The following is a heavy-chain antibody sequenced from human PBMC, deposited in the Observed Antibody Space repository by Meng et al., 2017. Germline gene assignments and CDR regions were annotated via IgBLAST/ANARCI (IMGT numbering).Heavy chain of an antibody. CDR3: ARGLYTILTIYPLGI. CDR1: GFTFSSYA. CDR2: ILYDGTNT. Sequence: GESLKISCAASGFTFSSYAMYWVRQAPGKGLEWVALILYDGTNTYYADSVKGRFTISRDNSKNTLYLQMNSLRAEDTAVYYCARGLYTILTIYPLGIWGHGTMVTVSS. J-gene: IGHJ3*02. D-gene: IGHD3-9*01. V-gene: IGHV3-30*04.